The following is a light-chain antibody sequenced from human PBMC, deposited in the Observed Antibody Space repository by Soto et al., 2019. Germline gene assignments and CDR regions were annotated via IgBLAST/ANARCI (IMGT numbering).Light chain of an antibody. Sequence: QSVLTQPASVSGSPGQSITISCTGTSSDVGNYKYVSWYQQHPGKAPKLMIYEVSNRPSGVSNRFSGSKSGNTASLIISGLQAADEAEYYCCCCSYADSSSFRVLFGGGTQLTVL. CDR3: CCCSYADSSSFRVL. J-gene: IGLJ2*01. CDR2: EVS. CDR1: SSDVGNYKY. V-gene: IGLV2-14*01.